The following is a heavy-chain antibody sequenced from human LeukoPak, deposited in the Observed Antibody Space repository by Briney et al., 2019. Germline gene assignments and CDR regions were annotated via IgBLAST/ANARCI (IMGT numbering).Heavy chain of an antibody. Sequence: GGSLRLSCAASGFTFSSYWMTWVRQAPGRGLEWVANIKQDSSERYYVDSVKGRFTISRDNANNSLFLQMNGLRGEDTAVYYCARGFRGANWFDPWGQGTLVTVSS. CDR1: GFTFSSYW. CDR3: ARGFRGANWFDP. D-gene: IGHD3-10*01. V-gene: IGHV3-7*04. CDR2: IKQDSSER. J-gene: IGHJ5*02.